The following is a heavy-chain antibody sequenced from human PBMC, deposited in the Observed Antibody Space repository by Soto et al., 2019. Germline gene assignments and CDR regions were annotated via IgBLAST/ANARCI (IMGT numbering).Heavy chain of an antibody. CDR1: GGTFSSYA. CDR3: ARDGSITILGVVVYNWFDP. CDR2: IIPIFGTA. J-gene: IGHJ5*02. D-gene: IGHD3-3*01. V-gene: IGHV1-69*01. Sequence: QVQLVQSGAEVKKPGSSVKVSCKASGGTFSSYAISWVRQAPGQGLEWMGGIIPIFGTANYAQKFQGRVTITADESTSTAYMELSSLRSEDTAVYYCARDGSITILGVVVYNWFDPWGQGTLVTVSS.